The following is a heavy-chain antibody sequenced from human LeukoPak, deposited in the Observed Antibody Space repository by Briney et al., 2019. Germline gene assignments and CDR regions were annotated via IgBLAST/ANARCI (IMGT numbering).Heavy chain of an antibody. CDR1: GYTFTSYY. J-gene: IGHJ5*02. Sequence: ASVKVSCKASGYTFTSYYIHWGRQAPGQGLEWMGWIYPKSGGTNSAQKFQGRVTMTRDTSISTAYMELSRLKFDDTAVYYCARVSTSGYRDWLDPWGQGTLVTVSS. CDR3: ARVSTSGYRDWLDP. CDR2: IYPKSGGT. D-gene: IGHD3-9*01. V-gene: IGHV1-2*02.